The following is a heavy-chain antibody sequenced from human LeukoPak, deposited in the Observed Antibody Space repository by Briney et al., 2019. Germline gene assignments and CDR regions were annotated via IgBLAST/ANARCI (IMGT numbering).Heavy chain of an antibody. J-gene: IGHJ4*02. CDR1: GLTFSSYW. V-gene: IGHV3-7*01. CDR3: ARCAVAAAGDY. CDR2: IKPDGSGK. D-gene: IGHD6-13*01. Sequence: GGSLRLYCAASGLTFSSYWMSWVRPAPGKGPGWVANIKPDGSGKYYVDSVKGRFTISRDNAENSLFLHMNSLRAEDTAVYYCARCAVAAAGDYWGRGTLVTVSS.